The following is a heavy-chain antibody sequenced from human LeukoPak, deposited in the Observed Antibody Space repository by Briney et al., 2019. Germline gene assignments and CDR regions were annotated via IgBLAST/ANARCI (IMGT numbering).Heavy chain of an antibody. CDR2: INWDGGTT. CDR3: AKEVDCPSDCLFFHS. V-gene: IGHV3-43*01. J-gene: IGHJ4*02. CDR1: GFSFDHYT. Sequence: GGSLRLSCAASGFSFDHYTMHWVRQAPGKGLEWVSLINWDGGTTYYVDSVKGRFTISRDNSENSVFLQMNSLRPEDTALYHCAKEVDCPSDCLFFHSWGQGTLVTVSS. D-gene: IGHD2-21*02.